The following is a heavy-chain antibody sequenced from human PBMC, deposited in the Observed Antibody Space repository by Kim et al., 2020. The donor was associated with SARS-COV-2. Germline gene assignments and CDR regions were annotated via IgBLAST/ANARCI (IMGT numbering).Heavy chain of an antibody. J-gene: IGHJ6*02. V-gene: IGHV3-30-3*01. CDR3: ARDPWSRLRGLIYSYYGMDV. D-gene: IGHD3-10*01. Sequence: GGSLRLSCAASGFTLSTYAMHWVRQTPGKGLEWVAVISYDGSNNYYADSVKGRFTISRDNSKNTLYLQMNSLRPEDTAVYHCARDPWSRLRGLIYSYYGMDVWGQGTTVPVSS. CDR2: ISYDGSNN. CDR1: GFTLSTYA.